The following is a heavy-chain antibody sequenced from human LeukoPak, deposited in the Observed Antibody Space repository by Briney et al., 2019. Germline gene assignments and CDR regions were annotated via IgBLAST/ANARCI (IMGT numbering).Heavy chain of an antibody. CDR1: GFTFSSYT. J-gene: IGHJ4*02. Sequence: GSLRLSCAASGFTFSSYTMNWVRQAPGKGLDWVSSISDSSGYIYYADSVKGRFTISRDNAKNSLYLQMNSLRAEDTAVYYCARENRGSGSFDYWGQGTLVTVSS. V-gene: IGHV3-21*01. CDR3: ARENRGSGSFDY. D-gene: IGHD3-10*01. CDR2: ISDSSGYI.